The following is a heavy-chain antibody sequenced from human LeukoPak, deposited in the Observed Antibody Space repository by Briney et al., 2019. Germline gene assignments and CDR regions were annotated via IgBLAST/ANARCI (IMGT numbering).Heavy chain of an antibody. D-gene: IGHD3-9*01. CDR1: GFTFSSYA. V-gene: IGHV3-64D*06. J-gene: IGHJ4*02. CDR2: ISSNGGST. CDR3: VKDYDILTGYFDY. Sequence: PGGSLRLSCSASGFTFSSYAMHWVRQAPGKGLEYVSAISSNGGSTYYADSVKGRFTISRDNSKNTLYLQMSSLRAEDTAVHYCVKDYDILTGYFDYWGQGTLVTVSS.